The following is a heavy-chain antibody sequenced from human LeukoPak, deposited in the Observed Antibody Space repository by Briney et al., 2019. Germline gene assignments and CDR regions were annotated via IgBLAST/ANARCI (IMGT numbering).Heavy chain of an antibody. J-gene: IGHJ4*02. V-gene: IGHV4-61*02. CDR1: GGSISSGSYY. CDR2: IYTSGST. CDR3: ARGGGLGTWRGWFDY. Sequence: SETLSLTCTVSGGSISSGSYYWSWIRQPAGKGLEWIGRIYTSGSTNYNPSLKSRVTISVDTSKNQFSLKLSSVTAADTAVYYCARGGGLGTWRGWFDYWGQGTLVTVSS. D-gene: IGHD7-27*01.